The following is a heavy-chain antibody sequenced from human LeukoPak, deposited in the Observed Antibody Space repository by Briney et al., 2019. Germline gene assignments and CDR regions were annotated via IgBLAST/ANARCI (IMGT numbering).Heavy chain of an antibody. V-gene: IGHV1-18*01. D-gene: IGHD5-12*01. CDR3: ARARATKSGRYYYYYAMDV. Sequence: GASVKVSCKASGYTFTSYGISWVRQAPGQGLEWMGWISGYNGNTNYAQKLQGRVTMTTDTPTSTAYMELRSLRSDDTAVYYCARARATKSGRYYYYYAMDVWGRGTTVTVSS. CDR2: ISGYNGNT. J-gene: IGHJ6*02. CDR1: GYTFTSYG.